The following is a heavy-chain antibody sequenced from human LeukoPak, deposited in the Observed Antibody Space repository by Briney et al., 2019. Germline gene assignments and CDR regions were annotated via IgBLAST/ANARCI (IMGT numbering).Heavy chain of an antibody. V-gene: IGHV3-9*01. CDR1: GFTFDDYA. CDR2: ISWNSGSI. J-gene: IGHJ4*02. D-gene: IGHD5-18*01. Sequence: GGSLRLSCAASGFTFDDYAMHWVRQARGKGLEWVSGISWNSGSIGYADSVKGRFTISRDNAKNSLYLQMNSLRAEDTALYYCAKDGYSYGLYCFDYWGQGTLVTVSS. CDR3: AKDGYSYGLYCFDY.